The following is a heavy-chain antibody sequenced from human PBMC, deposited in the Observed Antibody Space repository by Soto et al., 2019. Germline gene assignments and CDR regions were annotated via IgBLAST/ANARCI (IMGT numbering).Heavy chain of an antibody. J-gene: IGHJ4*02. V-gene: IGHV3-30*18. D-gene: IGHD3-10*01. CDR1: GFTFSIYA. CDR3: AKDEDLGVSNYIGPFDY. CDR2: ISYDGSNK. Sequence: RGALVVSCAAAGFTFSIYAMHWVRQAPGKGLDWVAVISYDGSNKYYADSVKGRFTISIDNSKNTLYLQMNSLRAEDTAVFYCAKDEDLGVSNYIGPFDYWGQGTMVTVSS.